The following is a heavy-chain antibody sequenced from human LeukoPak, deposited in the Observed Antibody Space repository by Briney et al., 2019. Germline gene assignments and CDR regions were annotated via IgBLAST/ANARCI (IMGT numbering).Heavy chain of an antibody. CDR2: VYYSGST. V-gene: IGHV4-59*01. J-gene: IGHJ4*02. D-gene: IGHD6-13*01. Sequence: SETLSLTCNVSGDSISSYHWSWIRQPPGKGLEWIGYVYYSGSTTYNPSLKSRVTISIDTSKKRFSLKLSSVTAADTAVYYCARGGAAAGTAILSFDYWGQGTLVTVSS. CDR1: GDSISSYH. CDR3: ARGGAAAGTAILSFDY.